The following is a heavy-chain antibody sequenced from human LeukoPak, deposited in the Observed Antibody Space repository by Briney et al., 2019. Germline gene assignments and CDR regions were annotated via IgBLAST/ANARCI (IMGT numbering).Heavy chain of an antibody. V-gene: IGHV3-7*01. CDR3: ARGKGVDY. CDR1: GFTFSGYW. Sequence: PGGSLRLSCAASGFTFSGYWMTCVRQAPGKGLEWVANIKQDGSETYYVDSVEGRFTISRGNARNSLYLQMNSLRAEDTAVYYCARGKGVDYWGQGILVTVSS. CDR2: IKQDGSET. J-gene: IGHJ4*02.